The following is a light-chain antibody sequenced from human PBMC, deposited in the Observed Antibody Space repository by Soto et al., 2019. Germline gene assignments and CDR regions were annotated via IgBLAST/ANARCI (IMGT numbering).Light chain of an antibody. V-gene: IGLV1-40*01. CDR2: GNS. Sequence: QSVLTQPPSVSGAPGQRVTISCTGSSSNIGAGYYVHWYQQLPGTAPKPLIYGNSNRPSGVPDRFSGSKSGTSASLAITGLQAEDEADYYCQSYDSSLSVVFGGGTKLTVL. CDR1: SSNIGAGYY. J-gene: IGLJ2*01. CDR3: QSYDSSLSVV.